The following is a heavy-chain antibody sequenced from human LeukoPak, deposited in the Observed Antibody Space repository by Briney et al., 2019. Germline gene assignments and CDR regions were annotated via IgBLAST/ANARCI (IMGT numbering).Heavy chain of an antibody. J-gene: IGHJ6*02. CDR2: INAGNGNT. CDR1: EYTFTSYA. CDR3: AREGTSPPHYYYYYGMDV. D-gene: IGHD2-2*01. Sequence: ASVKVSCKASEYTFTSYAMHWVRQAPGQRLEWMGWINAGNGNTKYSQKFQGRVTITADESTSTAYMELSSLRSEDTAVYYCAREGTSPPHYYYYYGMDVWGQGTTVTVSS. V-gene: IGHV1-3*01.